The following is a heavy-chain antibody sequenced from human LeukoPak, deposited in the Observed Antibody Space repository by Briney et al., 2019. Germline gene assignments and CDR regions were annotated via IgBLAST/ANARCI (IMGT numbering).Heavy chain of an antibody. D-gene: IGHD2-2*01. CDR2: IYFIGSP. CDR3: ARVSVVCSGTGCQREGPFDY. Sequence: PSETLSLTCTVSGGSISSYYWSWIRQPPGKGLEWIGFIYFIGSPNYSPSLKSRVTISVDTSKNQFSLKLTSVSAADTAVYYCARVSVVCSGTGCQREGPFDYWGQGTLVTVSS. CDR1: GGSISSYY. J-gene: IGHJ4*02. V-gene: IGHV4-59*01.